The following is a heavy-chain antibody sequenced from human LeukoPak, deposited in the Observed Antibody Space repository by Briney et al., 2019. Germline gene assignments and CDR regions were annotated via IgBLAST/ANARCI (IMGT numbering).Heavy chain of an antibody. CDR1: GGTFSKSS. CDR2: TTPLVGVT. Sequence: GASVKVSCKGSGGTFSKSSISWVRQAPGQGLEWIGRTTPLVGVTHYAQKLQGRVTITADRSTGTAFMELNSLRSEDTAVYYCARVQAVGVPVAIDAYYDYGMDIWGQGTTVTVSS. CDR3: ARVQAVGVPVAIDAYYDYGMDI. D-gene: IGHD2-2*02. J-gene: IGHJ6*02. V-gene: IGHV1-69*04.